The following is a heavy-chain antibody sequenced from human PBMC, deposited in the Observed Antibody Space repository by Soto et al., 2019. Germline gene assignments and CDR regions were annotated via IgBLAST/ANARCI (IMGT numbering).Heavy chain of an antibody. Sequence: SETLSLTCTVSGGSINSGGYSWTWIRQPPGKGLEWIGFIYHTGTTYYNPSLKSRVTISVDRSKNQFSLKLNSVTAADTAVYYYARGVNYYDSSGSSWFDPWGQGALVTVYS. CDR2: IYHTGTT. J-gene: IGHJ5*02. V-gene: IGHV4-30-2*01. CDR3: ARGVNYYDSSGSSWFDP. CDR1: GGSINSGGYS. D-gene: IGHD3-22*01.